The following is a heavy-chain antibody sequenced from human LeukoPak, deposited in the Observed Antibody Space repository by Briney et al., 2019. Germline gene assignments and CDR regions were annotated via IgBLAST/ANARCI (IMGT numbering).Heavy chain of an antibody. J-gene: IGHJ4*02. CDR3: AKDSSAAPTGYFDY. D-gene: IGHD6-6*01. Sequence: PGGSLRLSCAASGFTFSSYAMSWVRQAPGKGLEWVSAISGSAGSTYYAGSVKGRFTISGDNSKNTLYLQMNSLRAEDTAVYYCAKDSSAAPTGYFDYWGQGTLVTVSS. CDR1: GFTFSSYA. CDR2: ISGSAGST. V-gene: IGHV3-23*01.